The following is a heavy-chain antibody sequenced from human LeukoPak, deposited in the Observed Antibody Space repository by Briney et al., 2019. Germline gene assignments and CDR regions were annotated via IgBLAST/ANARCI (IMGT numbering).Heavy chain of an antibody. D-gene: IGHD3-22*01. CDR2: IIPIFGIA. V-gene: IGHV1-69*04. CDR1: GGTFSSYA. CDR3: ARERYDSSGYYYTYFDY. J-gene: IGHJ4*02. Sequence: SVKVSCKASGGTFSSYAISWVRQAPGQGLEWMGRIIPIFGIANYAQKFQGRVTITADKSTSTACMELSSLRSEDTAVYYCARERYDSSGYYYTYFDYWGQGTLVTVSS.